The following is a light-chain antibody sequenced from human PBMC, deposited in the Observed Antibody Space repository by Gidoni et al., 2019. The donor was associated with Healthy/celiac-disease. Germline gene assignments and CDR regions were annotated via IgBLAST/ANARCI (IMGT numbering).Light chain of an antibody. CDR2: GNS. J-gene: IGLJ3*02. V-gene: IGLV1-40*01. Sequence: QSVLTQPPSVSGAPGQRVPISCTGSSSNIGAGYDVHWYQQLPGTAPKLLIYGNSNRPSGVPDRFSGSKSGTSASLAITGLQAEDEADYYCQSYDSSLSGPYWVFGGGTKLTVL. CDR3: QSYDSSLSGPYWV. CDR1: SSNIGAGYD.